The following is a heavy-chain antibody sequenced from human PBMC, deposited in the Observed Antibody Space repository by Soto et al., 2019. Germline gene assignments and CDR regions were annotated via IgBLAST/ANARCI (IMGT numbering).Heavy chain of an antibody. CDR2: IIPILGTT. J-gene: IGHJ1*01. D-gene: IGHD1-1*01. Sequence: QVQLMQSGTEVKKPGSSVKVSCKVSGGTFSRNAISWVRQAPGQGLEWMGGIIPILGTTTYAEKFQGRVTIVADESTSTGYMELSSLRFEATAVYYWARDVSLDGRGYLQYWGQGTLATVSS. CDR3: ARDVSLDGRGYLQY. V-gene: IGHV1-69*12. CDR1: GGTFSRNA.